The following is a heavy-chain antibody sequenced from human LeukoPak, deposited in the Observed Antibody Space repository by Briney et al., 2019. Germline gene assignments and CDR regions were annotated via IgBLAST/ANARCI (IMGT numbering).Heavy chain of an antibody. CDR3: AKSLNPPYNWNDV. V-gene: IGHV3-23*01. J-gene: IGHJ5*02. CDR1: GFTFSNYG. D-gene: IGHD3-16*01. Sequence: GGTLRLSCAASGFTFSNYGMNWVRQAPGKGLEWVSTISGSGGSTYYADSVKGRFTISRDNSKNTLYLQMNSLRAEDTAVYYCAKSLNPPYNWNDVWGQGTLVTVSS. CDR2: ISGSGGST.